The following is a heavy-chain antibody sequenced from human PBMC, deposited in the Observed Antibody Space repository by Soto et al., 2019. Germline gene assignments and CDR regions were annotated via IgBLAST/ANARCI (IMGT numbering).Heavy chain of an antibody. CDR1: GGSISSGGYS. CDR2: LYHSGNT. CDR3: ARVVRDSSGYIHYFAY. D-gene: IGHD3-22*01. V-gene: IGHV4-30-2*01. Sequence: QLQLQESGSGLVKPSQTLSLTCAVSGGSISSGGYSWRWIRQPPGKGLECIGYLYHSGNTYYNPSLKSRVTVSIDRSKNRFTLKLNSVTAADTAVYYCARVVRDSSGYIHYFAYWGQGTLVTVSS. J-gene: IGHJ4*02.